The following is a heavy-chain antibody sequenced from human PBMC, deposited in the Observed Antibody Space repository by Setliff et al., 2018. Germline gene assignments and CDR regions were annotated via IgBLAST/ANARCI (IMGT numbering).Heavy chain of an antibody. CDR3: ASVDIVLMVYAL. CDR1: GGSISRGSYD. J-gene: IGHJ4*02. D-gene: IGHD2-8*01. CDR2: IYTSGST. V-gene: IGHV4-61*02. Sequence: TLSLTCTVSGGSISRGSYDWSWIRQPAGKGLEWIGRIYTSGSTNYNPSLKSRVTISVDTSKNQFSLKLSSVTAADTAVYYCASVDIVLMVYALWGQGTLVTVSS.